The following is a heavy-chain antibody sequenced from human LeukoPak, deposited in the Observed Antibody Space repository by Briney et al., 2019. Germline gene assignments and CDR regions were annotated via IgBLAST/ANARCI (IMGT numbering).Heavy chain of an antibody. V-gene: IGHV4-61*02. CDR3: ARGMDCSGGSCYLFI. CDR1: GGSISSGSYY. Sequence: SQTLSLTCTVSGGSISSGSYYWSWIRQPAGKGLEWIGRIYTSGSTNYNPSLKSRVTISVDMSKNQFSLKLSSVAAADTAVYYCARGMDCSGGSCYLFIWGQGTMVTVSS. D-gene: IGHD2-15*01. CDR2: IYTSGST. J-gene: IGHJ3*02.